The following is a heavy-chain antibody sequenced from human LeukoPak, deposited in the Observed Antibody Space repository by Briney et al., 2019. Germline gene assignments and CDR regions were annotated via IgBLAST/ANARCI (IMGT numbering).Heavy chain of an antibody. CDR2: ISNNGVST. D-gene: IGHD4-23*01. CDR1: GFTFSSYG. J-gene: IGHJ4*02. V-gene: IGHV3-23*01. Sequence: GGSLRLSCAASGFTFSSYGMSWVRQAPGGGLEWVSGISNNGVSTYYADSVKGRFTISRDNSKNTLYLQMNSLRGDDTAVYYCARDRQFYGGRIDYWGQGTLVTVSS. CDR3: ARDRQFYGGRIDY.